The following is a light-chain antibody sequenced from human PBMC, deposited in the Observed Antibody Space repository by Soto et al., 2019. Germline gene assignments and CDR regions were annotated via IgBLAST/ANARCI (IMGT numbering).Light chain of an antibody. CDR2: NNS. J-gene: IGLJ1*01. V-gene: IGLV1-44*01. Sequence: QSVLTKPPSAYGTPGQRVTISCYGSGSNIGSNTLNWYQHLPGTAPKLLIYNNSQRPSGVPDRFSGSKSGTSASLAISGLQSDIEADYYCAAWDDSLNGYVFGIGTKVTVL. CDR3: AAWDDSLNGYV. CDR1: GSNIGSNT.